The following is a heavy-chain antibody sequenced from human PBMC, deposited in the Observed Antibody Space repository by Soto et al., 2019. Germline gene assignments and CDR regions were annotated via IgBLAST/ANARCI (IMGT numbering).Heavy chain of an antibody. CDR1: GFTFRNSW. J-gene: IGHJ4*02. CDR2: ITGDGTDT. D-gene: IGHD5-12*01. Sequence: EVQLVESGGGLVHPGGSLRLSCAASGFTFRNSWMHWVRQGPGKGLVWVSRITGDGTDTNYADSVKGRFTISRDNATNALYLQMSSLRAEDTAIYYCIREGGYSGYDSLAEFWGQGTRVTVSS. CDR3: IREGGYSGYDSLAEF. V-gene: IGHV3-74*01.